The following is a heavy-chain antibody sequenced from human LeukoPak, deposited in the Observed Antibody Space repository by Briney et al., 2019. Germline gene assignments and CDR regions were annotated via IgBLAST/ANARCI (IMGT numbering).Heavy chain of an antibody. CDR3: AISLFIVGAYRNRQNDY. Sequence: SVKVSCKASGGTFSNYAISWVRQAPGQGLEWMGGIIPIFGTTNYAQKFQGRVTITADESTSTAYMELSSLRSEDTAVYYCAISLFIVGAYRNRQNDYWGQGTLVTVSS. CDR2: IIPIFGTT. V-gene: IGHV1-69*13. D-gene: IGHD1-26*01. J-gene: IGHJ4*02. CDR1: GGTFSNYA.